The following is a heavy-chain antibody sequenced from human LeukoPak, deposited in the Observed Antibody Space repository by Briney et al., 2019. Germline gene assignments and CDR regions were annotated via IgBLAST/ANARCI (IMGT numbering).Heavy chain of an antibody. J-gene: IGHJ4*02. D-gene: IGHD3-16*01. CDR1: GFTFSSYS. V-gene: IGHV3-48*01. CDR3: ARDRITFGGVYYFDY. CDR2: ISSSSSTI. Sequence: GGSLRLSCAASGFTFSSYSMNWVRQAPGKGLEWVSYISSSSSTIYYADSVKGRFTISRDNAKNSLYLQMNSLRAEDTAVYYCARDRITFGGVYYFDYCGQGTLVTVSS.